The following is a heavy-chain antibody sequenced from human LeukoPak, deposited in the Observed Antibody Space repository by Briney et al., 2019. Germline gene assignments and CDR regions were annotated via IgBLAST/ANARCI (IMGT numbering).Heavy chain of an antibody. CDR2: MYSSGST. Sequence: SETLSLTCTVSGGSFSSNSYYWGWIRQPPGKGLEWIGSMYSSGSTYYNPSLKSRVTISIDTSKNQFSLKLNSVTAADTAVYYCAGNSASSSGNQPSWGQGTLVTVSS. CDR3: AGNSASSSGNQPS. D-gene: IGHD4-23*01. J-gene: IGHJ5*02. V-gene: IGHV4-39*07. CDR1: GGSFSSNSYY.